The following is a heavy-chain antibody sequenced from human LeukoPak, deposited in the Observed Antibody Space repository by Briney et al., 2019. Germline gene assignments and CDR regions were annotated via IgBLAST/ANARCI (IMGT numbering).Heavy chain of an antibody. V-gene: IGHV3-74*01. J-gene: IGHJ5*02. CDR1: GFSLSSYW. CDR3: GRVNGDSAWVDP. CDR2: INTDGSVS. Sequence: PGESLRLSGAASGFSLSSYWMCWVRQAQGKGLAWVARINTDGSVSAYPDSVEGRFTISRDNAKNTLLLQMNSLRAEDTAVYYCGRVNGDSAWVDPWGQGTLVTVSS. D-gene: IGHD3-10*01.